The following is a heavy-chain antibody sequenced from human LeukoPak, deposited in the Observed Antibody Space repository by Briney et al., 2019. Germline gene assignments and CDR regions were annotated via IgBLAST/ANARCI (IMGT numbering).Heavy chain of an antibody. V-gene: IGHV1-2*02. J-gene: IGHJ4*02. CDR1: GYTFTGYF. D-gene: IGHD2/OR15-2a*01. Sequence: ASVKVSCKTSGYTFTGYFIHWVRQAPALGLEWMGWINPSTGGTNYAQMFQGRVTMTRDTSISTAYMELSSLISDDTAVYYCARDQSFYDAGDQRFDYWGQGTLVTVSS. CDR3: ARDQSFYDAGDQRFDY. CDR2: INPSTGGT.